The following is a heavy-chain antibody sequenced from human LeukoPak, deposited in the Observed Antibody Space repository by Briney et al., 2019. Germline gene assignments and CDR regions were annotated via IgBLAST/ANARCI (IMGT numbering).Heavy chain of an antibody. Sequence: ASVKVSCKASGYTFTGYYMHWVRQAPGQGLEWMGWINPNSGGTNYAQKFQGRVTMTRDTSISTAYMELSRLRSDDTAVYYCARGRSGIEWYSFDYWGQGTLVTVSS. CDR2: INPNSGGT. J-gene: IGHJ4*02. D-gene: IGHD1-26*01. CDR1: GYTFTGYY. V-gene: IGHV1-2*02. CDR3: ARGRSGIEWYSFDY.